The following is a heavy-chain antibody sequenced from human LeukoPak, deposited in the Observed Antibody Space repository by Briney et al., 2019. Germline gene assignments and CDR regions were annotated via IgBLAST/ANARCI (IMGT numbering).Heavy chain of an antibody. J-gene: IGHJ4*02. CDR1: GGSISSYY. Sequence: SETLSLTCTVSGGSISSYYWSWIRQPPGKGLEWIGYIYYSGSTDYNPSLKSRVTISVDTSKNQFSLKLSSVTAADTAVYYCAGASYDSSGVHWGQGTLVTVSS. D-gene: IGHD3-22*01. V-gene: IGHV4-59*01. CDR3: AGASYDSSGVH. CDR2: IYYSGST.